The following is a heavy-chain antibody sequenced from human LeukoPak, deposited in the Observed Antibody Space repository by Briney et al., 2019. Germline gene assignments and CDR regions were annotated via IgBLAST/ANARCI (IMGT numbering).Heavy chain of an antibody. CDR2: IKQDGSEK. CDR3: ARHGIFSSSWYGAPSSGVDY. D-gene: IGHD6-13*01. CDR1: GFTFSSYW. Sequence: GGSLRLSCAASGFTFSSYWMSWVRQAPGKGLEWVANIKQDGSEKYYVDSVKGRFTISRDNAKNSLYLQMNSLRAEDTAVYYCARHGIFSSSWYGAPSSGVDYWGQGTLVTVSS. V-gene: IGHV3-7*01. J-gene: IGHJ4*02.